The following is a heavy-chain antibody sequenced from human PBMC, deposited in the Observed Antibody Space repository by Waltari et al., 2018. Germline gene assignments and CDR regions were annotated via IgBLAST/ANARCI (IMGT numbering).Heavy chain of an antibody. CDR1: GGSFSGYY. J-gene: IGHJ4*02. CDR3: AREGIVVDHSFDY. V-gene: IGHV4-34*01. Sequence: QVQLQQWGAGLLKPSEPLSLTCAVYGGSFSGYYWSWIRQPPGKGLEWIGEINHSGSTNYNPSLKSRVTISVDTSKNQFSLKLSSVTAADTAVYYCAREGIVVDHSFDYWGQGTLVTVSS. D-gene: IGHD3-22*01. CDR2: INHSGST.